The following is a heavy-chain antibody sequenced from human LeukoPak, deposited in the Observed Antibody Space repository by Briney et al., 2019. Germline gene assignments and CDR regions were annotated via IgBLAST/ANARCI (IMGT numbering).Heavy chain of an antibody. CDR1: GGSISSYY. V-gene: IGHV4-59*01. D-gene: IGHD3-9*01. CDR3: ARGRHYDILTGYYGAPYGMDV. J-gene: IGHJ6*02. Sequence: PSETLSLTCTVSGGSISSYYWSWIRQPPGKGLEWIGYIYYSGSTNYNPSLKSRVTISVDTSKNQFSLKLSSVTAADTAVYYCARGRHYDILTGYYGAPYGMDVWGQGTTVTVSS. CDR2: IYYSGST.